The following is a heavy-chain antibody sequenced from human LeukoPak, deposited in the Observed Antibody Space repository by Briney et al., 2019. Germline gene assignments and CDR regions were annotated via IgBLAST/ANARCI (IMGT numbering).Heavy chain of an antibody. CDR3: ARLPYCSGGSCYSAGDY. V-gene: IGHV4-38-2*01. Sequence: SETLSLTCAVSGYSISSGYYWGWIRQPPGKGLEWIGGIYHSGSTYYNPSLKSRVTISVDTSKNQFSLKLSSVTAADTAVYYCARLPYCSGGSCYSAGDYWGQGTLVTVSS. CDR2: IYHSGST. CDR1: GYSISSGYY. J-gene: IGHJ4*02. D-gene: IGHD2-15*01.